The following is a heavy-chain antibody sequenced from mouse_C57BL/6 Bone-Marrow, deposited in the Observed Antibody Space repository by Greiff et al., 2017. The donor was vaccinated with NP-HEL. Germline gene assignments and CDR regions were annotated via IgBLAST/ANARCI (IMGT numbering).Heavy chain of an antibody. J-gene: IGHJ4*01. CDR3: ARDGNYVLYAMDY. CDR2: ILPGSGST. CDR1: GYTFTGYW. Sequence: ESGASVKLSCKATGYTFTGYWIEWVKQRPGHGLEWIGEILPGSGSTNYNEKFKGKATFTADTSSNTAYMQLSSLTTEDSAIYYCARDGNYVLYAMDYWGQGTSVTVSS. V-gene: IGHV1-9*01. D-gene: IGHD2-1*01.